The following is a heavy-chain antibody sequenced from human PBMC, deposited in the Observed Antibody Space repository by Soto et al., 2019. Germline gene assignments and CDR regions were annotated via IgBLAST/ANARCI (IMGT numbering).Heavy chain of an antibody. CDR1: VFTFSSYA. J-gene: IGHJ4*02. V-gene: IGHV3-23*01. D-gene: IGHD3-22*01. CDR2: ISGSGGST. Sequence: WWSLRLSCSASVFTFSSYAMSWVRQAPGKGLEWVSAISGSGGSTYYADSVKGRFTISRDNSKNTLYLQMNSLRAEDTAVYYGAKGGRYYDSSGYYSNFDYWGQGTLVTVSS. CDR3: AKGGRYYDSSGYYSNFDY.